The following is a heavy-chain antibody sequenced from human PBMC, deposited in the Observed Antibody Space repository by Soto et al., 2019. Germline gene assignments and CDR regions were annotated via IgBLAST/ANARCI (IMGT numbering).Heavy chain of an antibody. CDR3: ARLESIAVVV. Sequence: SETLSLTCAVSGYPISSGYYWGWIRQPPGKGLEWIGSIYHSGSTYYNPSLKSRVTISVDTSKNQFSLKLSSVTAADTAVYYCARLESIAVVVWGQGTLVTVSS. CDR2: IYHSGST. V-gene: IGHV4-38-2*01. J-gene: IGHJ4*02. D-gene: IGHD6-19*01. CDR1: GYPISSGYY.